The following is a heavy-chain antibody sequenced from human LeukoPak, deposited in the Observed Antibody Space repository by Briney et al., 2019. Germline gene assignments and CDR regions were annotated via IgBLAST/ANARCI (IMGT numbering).Heavy chain of an antibody. CDR2: INPSGGST. CDR3: ARVHTETTSDVD. CDR1: GYTFTSYY. D-gene: IGHD4-17*01. J-gene: IGHJ4*02. Sequence: ASVKVSCKASGYTFTSYYMHWVRQAPGQGLEWMGIINPSGGSTSYAQKFQGRVTMTRDTSTSTVYMELSSLGSEDTAVYYCARVHTETTSDVDWGQGTLVTVSS. V-gene: IGHV1-46*01.